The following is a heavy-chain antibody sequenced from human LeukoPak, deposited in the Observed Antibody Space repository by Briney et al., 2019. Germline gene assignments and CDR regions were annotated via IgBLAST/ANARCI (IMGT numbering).Heavy chain of an antibody. V-gene: IGHV1-2*06. CDR2: INPNSGGT. CDR1: GYTFTGYY. CDR3: ARECSGGRCYFDY. Sequence: ASVKVSRKASGYTFTGYYMHWVRQAPGQGLEWMGRINPNSGGTNYAQKFQGRVTMTRDTSISTAYMELSRLRSDDTAVYYCARECSGGRCYFDYWGQGTLVTVSS. D-gene: IGHD2-15*01. J-gene: IGHJ4*02.